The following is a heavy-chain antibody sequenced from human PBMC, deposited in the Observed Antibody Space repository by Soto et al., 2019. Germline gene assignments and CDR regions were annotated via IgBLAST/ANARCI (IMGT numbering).Heavy chain of an antibody. V-gene: IGHV1-18*01. Sequence: ASVKVSCKASGYTFISYGISWVRQAPGQGLEWMGWISAYNGNTNYAQKFQGRVSMTTDTSTGTAYMEMRSLRSDDTAVYYCARDISMVRGVRADWGQGTLVTVSS. CDR2: ISAYNGNT. CDR1: GYTFISYG. D-gene: IGHD3-10*01. J-gene: IGHJ4*02. CDR3: ARDISMVRGVRAD.